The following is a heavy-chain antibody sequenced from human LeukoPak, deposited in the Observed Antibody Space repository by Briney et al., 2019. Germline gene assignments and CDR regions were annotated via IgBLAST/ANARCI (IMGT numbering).Heavy chain of an antibody. CDR1: GGSFSGYY. V-gene: IGHV3-23*01. D-gene: IGHD3-10*01. CDR3: AKVWFGELSH. CDR2: ISGSGGST. Sequence: ETLSLTCAVYGGSFSGYYWSWVRQAPGKGLEWVSAISGSGGSTYYADSVKGRFTISRDNSKNTLYLQMNSLRAEDTAVYYCAKVWFGELSHWGQGTLVTVSS. J-gene: IGHJ4*02.